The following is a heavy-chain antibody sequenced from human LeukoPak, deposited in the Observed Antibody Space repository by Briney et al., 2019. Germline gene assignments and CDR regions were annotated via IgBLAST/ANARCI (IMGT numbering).Heavy chain of an antibody. J-gene: IGHJ5*02. CDR3: ARGGSVVIAPLNWFDP. CDR1: GFTFSSYG. V-gene: IGHV3-30*02. D-gene: IGHD2-21*01. Sequence: GGSLRLSCAASGFTFSSYGMHWVRQAPGKGLEWVAFIRYDGSNKYYADSVKGRFTISRDNSKNTLYLQMNSLRAEDTAVYYCARGGSVVIAPLNWFDPWGQGTLVTVSS. CDR2: IRYDGSNK.